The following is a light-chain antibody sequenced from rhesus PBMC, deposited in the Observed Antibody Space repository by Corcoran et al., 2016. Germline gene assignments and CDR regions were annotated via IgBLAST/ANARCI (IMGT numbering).Light chain of an antibody. CDR1: QSVSSS. J-gene: IGKJ1*01. Sequence: EIVMTQSPATLSLSPGERATLSCRASQSVSSSLAWYQQKPGQAPRFLIYGAASRATGTPDRSSGTGSGTDFTLTISSLEPEDVAVYYCLQHSTWPCTFGQGTKVEIK. V-gene: IGKV3-24*01. CDR3: LQHSTWPCT. CDR2: GAA.